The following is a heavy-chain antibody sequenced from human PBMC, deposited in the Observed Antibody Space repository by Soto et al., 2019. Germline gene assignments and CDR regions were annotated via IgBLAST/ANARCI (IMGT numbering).Heavy chain of an antibody. CDR2: ISAYNGNT. D-gene: IGHD2-2*01. J-gene: IGHJ6*02. Sequence: ASVKVSCKASGYTFTSYGISWVRQAPGQGLEWMGWISAYNGNTNYAQKLQGRVTMTTDTSTSTAYMELRSLRSDDTAVYYCARDEVVVVPAAISYYDYGTDVRRQGTTVTGS. CDR3: ARDEVVVVPAAISYYDYGTDV. V-gene: IGHV1-18*01. CDR1: GYTFTSYG.